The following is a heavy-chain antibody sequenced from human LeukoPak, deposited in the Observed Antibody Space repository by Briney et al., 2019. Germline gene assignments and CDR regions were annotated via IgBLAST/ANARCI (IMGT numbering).Heavy chain of an antibody. V-gene: IGHV1-46*01. J-gene: IGHJ4*02. D-gene: IGHD1-7*01. CDR1: GYTFTSYY. CDR2: ITPNGGSI. CDR3: ARDVDWNYSFDY. Sequence: SVKVSCKASGYTFTSYYMHWVRQAPGQGLEWMGIITPNGGSITYAQKFQGRVTMTRDTSTSTVYMELSSLRSEDTAVYYCARDVDWNYSFDYWGQGTLVTVSS.